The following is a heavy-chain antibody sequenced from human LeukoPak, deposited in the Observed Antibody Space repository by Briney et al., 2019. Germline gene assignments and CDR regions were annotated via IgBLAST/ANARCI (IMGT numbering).Heavy chain of an antibody. J-gene: IGHJ4*02. CDR3: AKDASTVTLHADY. CDR1: GFTFSSFG. V-gene: IGHV3-30*18. D-gene: IGHD4-17*01. CDR2: LSYDGSNS. Sequence: GGSLRLSCAASGFTFSSFGMHWVRQAPGKGLEWVAVLSYDGSNSFYADSVKGRFTISRDSSKNTLYLQMNSLRPEDTAVYYCAKDASTVTLHADYWGQGTLVTVSS.